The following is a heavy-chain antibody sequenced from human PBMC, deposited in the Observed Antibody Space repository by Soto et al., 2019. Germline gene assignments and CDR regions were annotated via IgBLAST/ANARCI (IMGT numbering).Heavy chain of an antibody. CDR2: INAGNGNT. Sequence: QVQLVQSGAEVKKPGASVKVSCKASGYTFTSYAMHWVRQAPGQRLEWMGGINAGNGNTKYSQKFQGRVTITRDTSASTGYMELSSLRSEDTAVYYCARDLWLGKYSSSASGYWGKGTLVTVSS. V-gene: IGHV1-3*01. CDR1: GYTFTSYA. CDR3: ARDLWLGKYSSSASGY. J-gene: IGHJ4*02. D-gene: IGHD6-6*01.